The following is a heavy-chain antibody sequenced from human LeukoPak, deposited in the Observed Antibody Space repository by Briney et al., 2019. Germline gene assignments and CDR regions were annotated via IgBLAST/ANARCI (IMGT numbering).Heavy chain of an antibody. Sequence: SETLSLTCTVSSGSISGSSYFWGWIRQPPGKGLEWIGSIYHSGSTNYNPSLKSRVTISVDTSKNQFSLKLSSVTAADTAVYYCARGLYYFDYWGQGTLVTVSS. J-gene: IGHJ4*02. V-gene: IGHV4-39*07. CDR3: ARGLYYFDY. CDR1: SGSISGSSYF. CDR2: IYHSGST.